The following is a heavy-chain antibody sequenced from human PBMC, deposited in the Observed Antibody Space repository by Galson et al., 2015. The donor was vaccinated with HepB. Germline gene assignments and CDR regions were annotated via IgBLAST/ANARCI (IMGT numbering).Heavy chain of an antibody. V-gene: IGHV3-15*01. CDR1: GFTFSNAW. D-gene: IGHD5-18*01. J-gene: IGHJ4*02. CDR3: TTNTAINY. CDR2: IKKEADGGTT. Sequence: SLRLSCAASGFTFSNAWMSWVRRAPGKGLEWVGRIKKEADGGTTDFAAPVKGRFTISRDDSKNTVYLQMDSLKTEDTAIYYCTTNTAINYWGQGTLVTVSS.